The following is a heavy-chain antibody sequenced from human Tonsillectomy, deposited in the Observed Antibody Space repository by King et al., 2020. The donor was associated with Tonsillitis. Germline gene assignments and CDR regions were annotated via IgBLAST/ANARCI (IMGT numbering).Heavy chain of an antibody. D-gene: IGHD2-15*01. J-gene: IGHJ4*02. CDR2: IYHSGST. V-gene: IGHV4-38-2*01. CDR3: ARVVGKTRQFFDY. CDR1: GYSISSGYC. Sequence: VQLQESGPGLVKPSETLSLTCAVSGYSISSGYCWGWIRQPPGKGLEWMGSIYHSGSTYYNPSLKSRVTISVDTSKNQFSLKLSSVNAADTAVYYCARVVGKTRQFFDYWGQGTLVTVSS.